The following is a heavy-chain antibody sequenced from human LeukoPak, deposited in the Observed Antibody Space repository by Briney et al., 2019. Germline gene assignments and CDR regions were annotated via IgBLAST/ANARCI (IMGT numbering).Heavy chain of an antibody. V-gene: IGHV3-33*06. Sequence: GGSLRLSCAASGFTFSSYGMHWVRQAPGKGLEWVAVIYYDGSNKYYADSMRGRFTTSRDNSKNTLYLQMNSLRAEDTAVYYCAKDPWSSSSTWYYYMDVWGKGTTVTVSS. CDR3: AKDPWSSSSTWYYYMDV. CDR2: IYYDGSNK. D-gene: IGHD6-6*01. CDR1: GFTFSSYG. J-gene: IGHJ6*03.